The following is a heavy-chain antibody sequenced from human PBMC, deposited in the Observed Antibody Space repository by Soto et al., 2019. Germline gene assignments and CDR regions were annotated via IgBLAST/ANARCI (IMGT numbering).Heavy chain of an antibody. CDR3: AKGRGGSGSLTPRVDF. Sequence: EVQLLEPGGGLVQPGGSLRLSCAASGFTFNNYAMTWVRQAPGKGLEWVSAISGGGDTTSYADSVKGRFTVSRDGSKNTLYLQMSSLRAEDTALYYCAKGRGGSGSLTPRVDFWGQGTLDTVSS. D-gene: IGHD3-10*01. CDR2: ISGGGDTT. V-gene: IGHV3-23*01. J-gene: IGHJ4*02. CDR1: GFTFNNYA.